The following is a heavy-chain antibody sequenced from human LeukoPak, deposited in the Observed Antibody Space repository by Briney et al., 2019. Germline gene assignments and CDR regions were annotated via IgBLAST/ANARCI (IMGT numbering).Heavy chain of an antibody. D-gene: IGHD3-9*01. J-gene: IGHJ5*02. CDR3: AREGYDILTGYHYGQNWFDP. V-gene: IGHV1-69*01. Sequence: SVKVSCKASGGTFSSYAISWVRQAPGQGLEWVGGIIPIFGTANYGQYVQGRVTITADESTSTAYMQLSSLRSEDTAVYYCAREGYDILTGYHYGQNWFDPLGQGTLVTVSS. CDR2: IIPIFGTA. CDR1: GGTFSSYA.